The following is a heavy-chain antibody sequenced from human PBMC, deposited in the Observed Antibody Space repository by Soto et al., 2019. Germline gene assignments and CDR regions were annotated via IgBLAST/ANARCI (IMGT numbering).Heavy chain of an antibody. V-gene: IGHV4-30-2*01. CDR1: GGSLSSGGYS. J-gene: IGHJ4*02. CDR3: ARPTRDGYGPEEFYFDS. Sequence: SETLSLTCAVSGGSLSSGGYSWSWIRQPPEKGLEWIGYMYHSGSTYYNPSLKSRVTISIDRSKNQFSLKLSSVTAADTAMYFCARPTRDGYGPEEFYFDSWGQGTLVTVSS. CDR2: MYHSGST. D-gene: IGHD5-12*01.